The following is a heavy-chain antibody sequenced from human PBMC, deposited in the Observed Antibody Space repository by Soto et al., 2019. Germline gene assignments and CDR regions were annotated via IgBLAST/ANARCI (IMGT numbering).Heavy chain of an antibody. CDR2: ISQSAGGNT. Sequence: GSLLLSCSASGFTFRSYGMMWVRQAPGKGLEWVSAISQSAGGNTYYADSVMGRFTISRDDSKNTLYLQMDSLRPEDTAQYYCAGWNYDYWGQGTQVTVYS. J-gene: IGHJ4*02. V-gene: IGHV3-23*01. CDR1: GFTFRSYG. D-gene: IGHD1-7*01. CDR3: AGWNYDY.